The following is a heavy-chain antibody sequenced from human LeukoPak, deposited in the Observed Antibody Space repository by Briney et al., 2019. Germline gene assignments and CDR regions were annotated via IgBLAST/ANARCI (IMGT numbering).Heavy chain of an antibody. CDR3: ARGVLLGHENNWFDP. CDR1: GGSISSGDYY. V-gene: IGHV4-30-4*01. D-gene: IGHD3-10*01. Sequence: SETLSLTCTVSGGSISSGDYYWSWIRQPPGKGLEWIGYIYYSGSTYYNPSLKSRVTISVDTSKNQFSLKLSSVTAADTAVYYCARGVLLGHENNWFDPWGQGTLGTVSS. J-gene: IGHJ5*02. CDR2: IYYSGST.